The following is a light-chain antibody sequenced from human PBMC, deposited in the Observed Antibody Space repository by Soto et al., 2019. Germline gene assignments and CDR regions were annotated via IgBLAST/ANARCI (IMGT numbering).Light chain of an antibody. CDR2: EVS. V-gene: IGLV2-8*01. CDR1: SRDVGGGYNY. J-gene: IGLJ2*01. CDR3: SSYAGNNNLI. Sequence: QSVLTQPPSASGSPGQSVTISCTGTSRDVGGGYNYVSWYQHHPGKVPKLMIYEVSKRPSGVPDRFYGSKSGNTASLTVSGLQAEDEADYFCSSYAGNNNLIFGGGTKVTVL.